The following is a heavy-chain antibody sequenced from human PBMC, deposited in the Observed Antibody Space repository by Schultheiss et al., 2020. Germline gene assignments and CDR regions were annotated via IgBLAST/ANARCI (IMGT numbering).Heavy chain of an antibody. CDR2: IYTSGST. CDR3: AREGGDSGSYGY. J-gene: IGHJ4*02. Sequence: LRLSCTVSGGSISSGSYYWSWIRQPAGKGLEWIGRIYTSGSTNYNPSLKSRVTISVDTSKNQFSLKLSSVTAADTAVYYCAREGGDSGSYGYWGQGTLVTGSS. D-gene: IGHD1-26*01. CDR1: GGSISSGSYY. V-gene: IGHV4-61*02.